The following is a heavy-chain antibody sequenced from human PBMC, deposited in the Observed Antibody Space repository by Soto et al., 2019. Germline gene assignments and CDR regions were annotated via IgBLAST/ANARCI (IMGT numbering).Heavy chain of an antibody. Sequence: DVQPLESGGGLEQPGGSLRLSCATSGFTFGNYGMNWVRQAPGKGLEWVSGTSGGGGNTYYADSVKGRFTISREPSKNAVFLEMNSLRAEDTAVYYCAKGFIVVVTVLRPDYAFDVWGQGTLVTVSS. V-gene: IGHV3-23*01. J-gene: IGHJ3*01. CDR1: GFTFGNYG. CDR3: AKGFIVVVTVLRPDYAFDV. CDR2: TSGGGGNT. D-gene: IGHD2-21*02.